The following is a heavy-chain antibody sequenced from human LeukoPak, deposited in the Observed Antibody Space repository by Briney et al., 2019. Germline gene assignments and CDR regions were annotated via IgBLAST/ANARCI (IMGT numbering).Heavy chain of an antibody. D-gene: IGHD3-10*01. CDR2: IYWDDDK. CDR1: GLSLNTAGVG. J-gene: IGHJ6*02. V-gene: IGHV2-5*02. Sequence: SGPTLVNPTQTLTLTCTLSGLSLNTAGVGVGWIRQPPGKALEWLALIYWDDDKRYNPSLKTRLTITKDTSKNQVVLTVTNMDPVDTATYYCAKTGYGSGSYLRYYYYGMDVWGQGTTVTVSS. CDR3: AKTGYGSGSYLRYYYYGMDV.